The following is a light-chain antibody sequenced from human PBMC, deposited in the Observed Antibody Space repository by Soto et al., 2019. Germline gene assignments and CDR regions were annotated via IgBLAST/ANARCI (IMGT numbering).Light chain of an antibody. Sequence: DIQMTQSSSSLFASVGDRVTITCRASQSISSYLNWYQQKPGEAPKILIYAASTLQSGVPSRFSSRGSGPDFSLTISSLQPEDFVTYYCQHTFSAPVTFSQRTRLEIK. CDR1: QSISSY. J-gene: IGKJ2*01. V-gene: IGKV1-39*01. CDR2: AAS. CDR3: QHTFSAPVT.